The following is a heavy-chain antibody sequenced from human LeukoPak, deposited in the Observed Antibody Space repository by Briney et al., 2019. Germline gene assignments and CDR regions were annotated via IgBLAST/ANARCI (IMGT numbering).Heavy chain of an antibody. CDR2: IYYSGST. D-gene: IGHD5-12*01. CDR1: GGSISSSSYY. Sequence: SETLSLTCTVSGGSISSSSYYWGWIRQPPGKGLEWIGSIYYSGSTYYNPSLKSRVTISVDTSKNQFSLKLSSVTAADTAVYYRARLEGGYPYFDYWGQGTLVTVSS. J-gene: IGHJ4*02. V-gene: IGHV4-39*01. CDR3: ARLEGGYPYFDY.